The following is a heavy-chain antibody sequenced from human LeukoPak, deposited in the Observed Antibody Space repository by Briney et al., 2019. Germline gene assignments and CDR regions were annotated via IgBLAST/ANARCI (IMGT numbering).Heavy chain of an antibody. CDR1: GFTVSSNY. Sequence: GGSLRLSRAASGFTVSSNYMSWVRQAPGKGLEWVSVIYSGGSTYYADSVKGRFTISRDNSKNTLYLQMNSLRAEDTAVYYCARSGYDSSGYYFEDYWGQGTLVTVSS. D-gene: IGHD3-22*01. CDR3: ARSGYDSSGYYFEDY. CDR2: IYSGGST. J-gene: IGHJ4*02. V-gene: IGHV3-53*01.